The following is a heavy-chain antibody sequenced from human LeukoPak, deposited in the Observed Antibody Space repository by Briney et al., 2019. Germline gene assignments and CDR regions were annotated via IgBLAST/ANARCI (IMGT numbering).Heavy chain of an antibody. CDR3: ARILHYDYVWGSYRSPFDY. Sequence: GASVKVSCKASGYTFTGYYMHWVRQAPGQGLEWMGWINPNSGGTNYPPKFQGRVTMTRDTSISTAYMELSRMRSDDTAVYYCARILHYDYVWGSYRSPFDYWGQGTLVTVSS. CDR2: INPNSGGT. D-gene: IGHD3-16*02. V-gene: IGHV1-2*02. CDR1: GYTFTGYY. J-gene: IGHJ4*02.